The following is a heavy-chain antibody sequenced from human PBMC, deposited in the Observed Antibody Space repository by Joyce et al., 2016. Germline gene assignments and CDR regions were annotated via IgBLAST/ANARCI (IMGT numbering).Heavy chain of an antibody. CDR2: FSRTLNTR. CDR1: GGTFRSNA. Sequence: QVQLVQSGAEVKKPGSSVKVSCKASGGTFRSNAISWVRQAPGQGLEWRGGFSRTLNTRKYAPKCQGRVTFTADASTGTAYMGLTSLTSEDTAFYYWARELGWRNGPDGGGFDFWGQGTLVTVSS. J-gene: IGHJ4*02. V-gene: IGHV1-69*01. CDR3: ARELGWRNGPDGGGFDF. D-gene: IGHD1-1*01.